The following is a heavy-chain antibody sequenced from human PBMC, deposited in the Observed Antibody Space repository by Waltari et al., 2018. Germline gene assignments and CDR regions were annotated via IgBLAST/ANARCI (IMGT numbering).Heavy chain of an antibody. J-gene: IGHJ6*02. CDR1: GGSFSGYY. CDR3: AGLLWFSLGV. V-gene: IGHV4-34*01. CDR2: INHSGST. D-gene: IGHD3-10*01. Sequence: QVQLQQWGAGLLKPSETLSLTCAVYGGSFSGYYWSWIRQPPGKGLEWIGEINHSGSTNYNPSLRSRVTISVDTSKNQVSLKRSSVTAADTAVYYCAGLLWFSLGVWGQGTTVTVSS.